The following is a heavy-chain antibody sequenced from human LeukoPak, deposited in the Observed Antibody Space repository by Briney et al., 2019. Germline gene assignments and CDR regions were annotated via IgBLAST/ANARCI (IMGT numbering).Heavy chain of an antibody. V-gene: IGHV3-73*01. CDR2: IRSKANSYAT. J-gene: IGHJ6*03. D-gene: IGHD6-6*01. Sequence: PGGSLRLSCAASGFTFSGSAMHWVRQASGKGLEWVGRIRSKANSYATAYAASVKGRFTISRDDSKNTAYLQMNSLKTEDTAAYYCTTRGYSSSEYYYYYYMDVWGKGTTVTVSS. CDR1: GFTFSGSA. CDR3: TTRGYSSSEYYYYYYMDV.